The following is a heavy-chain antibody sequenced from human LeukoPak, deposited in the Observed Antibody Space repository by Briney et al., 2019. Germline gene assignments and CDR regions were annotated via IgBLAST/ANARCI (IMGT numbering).Heavy chain of an antibody. V-gene: IGHV1-18*01. CDR3: AVHDFYSGGYHFDY. CDR1: GSTFTSYG. J-gene: IGHJ4*02. Sequence: ASVKVSCKASGSTFTSYGISWLRQAPGQGLEWLGWISGYNGNTIYAKKFQGRVTMTTDTPTSTVYMDLRSLKSDDTAVYYCAVHDFYSGGYHFDYWGQGTLVTVSS. D-gene: IGHD3-3*01. CDR2: ISGYNGNT.